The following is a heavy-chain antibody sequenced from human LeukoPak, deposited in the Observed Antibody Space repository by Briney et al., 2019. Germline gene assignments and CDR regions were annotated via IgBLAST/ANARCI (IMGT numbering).Heavy chain of an antibody. D-gene: IGHD1-1*01. CDR2: ISSSSNTI. CDR3: ARSSGTSFDF. CDR1: GFTFSSYN. J-gene: IGHJ4*02. V-gene: IGHV3-48*01. Sequence: AGGSLRLFCAASGFTFSSYNMNWVRQAPGKGLEWVSFISSSSNTIYYTDSVKGRFTISRDNAKNSLHLQMNSLRAEDTAVYYCARSSGTSFDFWGQGTLVTVSS.